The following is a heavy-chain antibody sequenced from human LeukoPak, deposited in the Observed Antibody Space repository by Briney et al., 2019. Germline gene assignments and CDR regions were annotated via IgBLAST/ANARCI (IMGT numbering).Heavy chain of an antibody. D-gene: IGHD3-22*01. J-gene: IGHJ3*02. Sequence: ASVKVSWKASGYTCTRYDIDWVPQATGQGLEWMGWMNPKRGNTGYAQKFQGRVTMTRNSSISTAYMEQRSLSSEDTAVYYCASRLINYYDSSGYPDAFDIWGQGTMVTVSS. V-gene: IGHV1-8*01. CDR1: GYTCTRYD. CDR2: MNPKRGNT. CDR3: ASRLINYYDSSGYPDAFDI.